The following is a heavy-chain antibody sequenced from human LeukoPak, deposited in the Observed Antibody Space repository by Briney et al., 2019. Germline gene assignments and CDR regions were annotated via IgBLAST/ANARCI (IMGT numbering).Heavy chain of an antibody. CDR3: AKIEGPGDYGDGSHFDY. D-gene: IGHD4-17*01. CDR2: VRGGGTEA. V-gene: IGHV3-23*01. J-gene: IGHJ4*02. CDR1: GFRFSNYV. Sequence: PGGSLRLSCAASGFRFSNYVMTWVRQAPGEGLEWISAVRGGGTEAFYADSVKGRFTISRDNSKNTLYLQMNSLRAEDTAVYYCAKIEGPGDYGDGSHFDYWGQGTLVTVSS.